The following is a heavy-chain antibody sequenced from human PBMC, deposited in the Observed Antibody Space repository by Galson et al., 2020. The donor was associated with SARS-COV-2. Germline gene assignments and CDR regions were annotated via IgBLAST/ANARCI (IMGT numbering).Heavy chain of an antibody. V-gene: IGHV3-30*04. D-gene: IGHD6-19*01. CDR1: GFTFSSYA. CDR2: ISYDGSNK. Sequence: GGSLRLSCAASGFTFSSYAMHWVRQAPGKGLEWVAVISYDGSNKYYADSVKGRFTISRDNSKNTLSLQMNSLRAEDTAVYYCASDTGSSGLGGWEVIDYWGQGTLVTVSS. J-gene: IGHJ4*02. CDR3: ASDTGSSGLGGWEVIDY.